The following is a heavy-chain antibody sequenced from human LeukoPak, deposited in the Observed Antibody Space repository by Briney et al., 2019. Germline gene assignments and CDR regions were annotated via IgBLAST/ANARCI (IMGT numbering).Heavy chain of an antibody. D-gene: IGHD2-15*01. J-gene: IGHJ4*02. V-gene: IGHV3-48*03. Sequence: PGGSLRLSCEASGFTFSSYEMNWARQAPGKGLEWVSYISSSTSIIHYTDSVKGRFTISRDNAQNSLYLQMNSLRAEDTAVYYCARHSRCGGSCFYFDYWGQGTLVAVSS. CDR3: ARHSRCGGSCFYFDY. CDR2: ISSSTSII. CDR1: GFTFSSYE.